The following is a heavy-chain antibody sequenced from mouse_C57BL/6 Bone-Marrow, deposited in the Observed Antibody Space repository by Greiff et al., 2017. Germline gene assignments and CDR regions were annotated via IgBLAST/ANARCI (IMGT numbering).Heavy chain of an antibody. CDR2: IWSGGST. CDR1: GFSLTSYG. CDR3: ARDGNFLWYFDV. D-gene: IGHD2-1*01. J-gene: IGHJ1*03. V-gene: IGHV2-2*01. Sequence: QVQLQQPGPGLVQPSQSLSITCTVSGFSLTSYGVHWVRQSPGKGLEWLGVIWSGGSTDYNAAFISRLSISKDNSTSQVFFKMNRLQADDTAIYYCARDGNFLWYFDVWGTGTTVTVSS.